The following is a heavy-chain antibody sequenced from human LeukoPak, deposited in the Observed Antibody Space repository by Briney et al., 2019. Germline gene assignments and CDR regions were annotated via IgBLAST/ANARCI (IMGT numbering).Heavy chain of an antibody. Sequence: GASVKVSCKVSGYILTELCMHWVRQAPGKGLEWMGGFDPEDGETIYAQKFQGRVTMTEDTSTDTAYMELSSLRSEDTAVYYCATEGRRYSGYGGVGYWGQGTLVTVSS. CDR1: GYILTELC. CDR2: FDPEDGET. D-gene: IGHD5-12*01. J-gene: IGHJ4*02. V-gene: IGHV1-24*01. CDR3: ATEGRRYSGYGGVGY.